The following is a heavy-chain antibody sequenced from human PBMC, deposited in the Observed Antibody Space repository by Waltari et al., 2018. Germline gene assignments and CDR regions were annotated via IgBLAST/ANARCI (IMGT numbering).Heavy chain of an antibody. J-gene: IGHJ2*01. CDR3: ARDCTIVVEGGTHWYFDL. D-gene: IGHD2-15*01. Sequence: QVQLVQSGAEVKKPGASVKVSCKASGYTFTGYYMHWVRQAPGQGLEWMGRINPNSGGTNYAQKFQGRVTMTRDTSISTAYMELSRLRSDDTAVYYCARDCTIVVEGGTHWYFDLWGRGSLVTVSS. V-gene: IGHV1-2*06. CDR2: INPNSGGT. CDR1: GYTFTGYY.